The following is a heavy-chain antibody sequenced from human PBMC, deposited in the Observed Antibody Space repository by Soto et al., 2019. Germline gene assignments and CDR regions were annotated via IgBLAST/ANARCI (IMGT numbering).Heavy chain of an antibody. CDR1: GFTSSSYA. V-gene: IGHV3-23*01. CDR2: ISGSGVST. D-gene: IGHD6-6*01. CDR3: AKDRERIATRSIDY. J-gene: IGHJ4*02. Sequence: EVQLLESGGGLVQPGGSLRLYCAASGFTSSSYAMSWVRQAPGKGLEWVSGISGSGVSTYYADSVKGRFTISRDNSKSTMYLQMNSLRAEDTAVYYCAKDRERIATRSIDYWGQGTLVTVSS.